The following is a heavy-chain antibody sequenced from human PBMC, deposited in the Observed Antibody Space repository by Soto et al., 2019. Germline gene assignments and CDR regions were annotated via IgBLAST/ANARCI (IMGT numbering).Heavy chain of an antibody. CDR2: VYRSGKT. V-gene: IGHV4-59*08. CDR3: ARPKGTTPAVWYFDL. Sequence: QVQLQESGPGLVKPSETLSLTCTVSGDYISSHYWSWIRQPPGKGLEWIGYVYRSGKTDSNPSLKSRVTISMVPTNNHASLSLTSVTAADPAVYYCARPKGTTPAVWYFDLWGRGTLVTVSS. CDR1: GDYISSHY. D-gene: IGHD2-2*01. J-gene: IGHJ2*01.